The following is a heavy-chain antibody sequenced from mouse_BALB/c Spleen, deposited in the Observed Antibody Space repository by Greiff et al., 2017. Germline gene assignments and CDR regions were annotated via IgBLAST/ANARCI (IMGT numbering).Heavy chain of an antibody. CDR1: GFTFSSFG. D-gene: IGHD1-1*01. V-gene: IGHV5-17*02. CDR3: ARGGDYYGTSGYAMDY. J-gene: IGHJ4*01. Sequence: EVQLVESGGGLVQPGGSRKLSCAASGFTFSSFGLHWVRQAPEKGLEWVAYISSGSSTIYYADTVKGRFTISRDNPKNTLFLQMTSLRSEDTAMYYCARGGDYYGTSGYAMDYWGQGTSVTVSS. CDR2: ISSGSSTI.